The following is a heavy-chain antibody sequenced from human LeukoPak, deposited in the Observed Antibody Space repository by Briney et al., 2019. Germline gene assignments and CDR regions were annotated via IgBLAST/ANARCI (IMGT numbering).Heavy chain of an antibody. CDR3: ARMVYYYYYGMDV. D-gene: IGHD2-8*01. Sequence: SETLSLTCAVYGGSFSGYYWSWIRQPPGKGLEWIGEINHSGSTNYNPSLKSRVTISVDTSENQFSLKLSSVTAADTAVYYCARMVYYYYYGMDVWGQGTTVTVSS. CDR1: GGSFSGYY. V-gene: IGHV4-34*01. CDR2: INHSGST. J-gene: IGHJ6*02.